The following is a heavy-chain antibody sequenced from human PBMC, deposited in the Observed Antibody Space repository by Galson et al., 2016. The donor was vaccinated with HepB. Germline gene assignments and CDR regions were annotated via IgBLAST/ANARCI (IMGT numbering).Heavy chain of an antibody. CDR3: ARELSLVPGKGGHFDL. D-gene: IGHD6-19*01. J-gene: IGHJ5*02. V-gene: IGHV3-30*04. CDR1: GYRFSGQA. Sequence: SLRLSCAASGYRFSGQAMHWVRQAPGKGLEWVAVISYDGTYQLYADPGRGRFTISRDNFNNTLYLQMNSLRTEDTAVYYCARELSLVPGKGGHFDLWGQGTLVTVSS. CDR2: ISYDGTYQ.